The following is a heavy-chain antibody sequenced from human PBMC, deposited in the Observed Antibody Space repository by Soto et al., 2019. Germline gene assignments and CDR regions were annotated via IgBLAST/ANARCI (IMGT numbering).Heavy chain of an antibody. Sequence: EVQLVESGGGLVKPGGPLRLSCAASGFTFSSYSMNWVRQAPGKGLEWVSSISSSSSYIYYADSVKGRFTISRDNAKNSLYLQMNSLRAEDTAVYYCARDPGYGDPLDYWGQGTLVTVSS. CDR1: GFTFSSYS. CDR3: ARDPGYGDPLDY. D-gene: IGHD4-17*01. V-gene: IGHV3-21*01. CDR2: ISSSSSYI. J-gene: IGHJ4*02.